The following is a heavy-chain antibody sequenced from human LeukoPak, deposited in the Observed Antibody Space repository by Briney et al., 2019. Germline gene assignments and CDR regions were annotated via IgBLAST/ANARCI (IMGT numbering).Heavy chain of an antibody. D-gene: IGHD3-10*01. CDR3: ARGRWDYYGSGSYLFDY. Sequence: ASVKVSCKASGYTFTNYYMHWVRQAPGQGLEWMGIINPSGGSTSYAQKFQGRVTMTTDTSTSTAYMELRSLRSDDTAVYYCARGRWDYYGSGSYLFDYWGQGTLVTVSS. CDR1: GYTFTNYY. V-gene: IGHV1-46*01. J-gene: IGHJ4*02. CDR2: INPSGGST.